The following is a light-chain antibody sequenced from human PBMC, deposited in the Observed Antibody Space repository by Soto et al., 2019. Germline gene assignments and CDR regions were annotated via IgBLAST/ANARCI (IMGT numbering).Light chain of an antibody. V-gene: IGLV4-69*01. J-gene: IGLJ2*01. Sequence: QLVLTQSPSASASLGASVRLTCTLSSGHSSYAIAWHQQQPEKGPRYLMKLNSDGRHSKGDGIPDRFSGSSSGAERYLTISSLQSEDEGDYYCQTWTTGIVVFGGGTKLPVL. CDR3: QTWTTGIVV. CDR1: SGHSSYA. CDR2: LNSDGRH.